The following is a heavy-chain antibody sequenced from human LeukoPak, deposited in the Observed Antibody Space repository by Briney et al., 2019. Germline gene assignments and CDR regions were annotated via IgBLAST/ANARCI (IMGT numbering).Heavy chain of an antibody. CDR1: GFTFSHYW. CDR2: IKTDGSIT. V-gene: IGHV3-74*01. CDR3: GRGNNYKVDV. Sequence: LAGGSLTLSCATSGFTFSHYWMLWVRQAPGKGLVWVSNIKTDGSITNYADSVRGRFTISRDNAKNILYLQINSLRAEDTAVYYCGRGNNYKVDVWGKGTTVTVSS. J-gene: IGHJ6*04. D-gene: IGHD4-11*01.